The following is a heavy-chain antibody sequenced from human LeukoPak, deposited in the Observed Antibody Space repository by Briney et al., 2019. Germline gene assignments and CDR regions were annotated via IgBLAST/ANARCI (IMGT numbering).Heavy chain of an antibody. CDR1: GGSISSYY. CDR3: GTQWLAHLDAFDI. J-gene: IGHJ3*02. Sequence: SETLSLTCTVSGGSISSYYWSWIRQPPGKGLEWIGEINHSGSTNYNPSLKSRVTISVDTSKNQFSLKLSSVTAADTAVYYCGTQWLAHLDAFDIWGQGTMVTVSS. CDR2: INHSGST. V-gene: IGHV4-34*01. D-gene: IGHD6-19*01.